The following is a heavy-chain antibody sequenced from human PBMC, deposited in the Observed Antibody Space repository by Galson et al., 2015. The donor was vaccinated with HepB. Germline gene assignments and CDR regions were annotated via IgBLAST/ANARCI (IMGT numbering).Heavy chain of an antibody. Sequence: LSLTCTVSGGSISSYYWSWIRQPAGKGLEWIGRIYTSGSTNYNPSLKSRVTMSVDTSKNQFSLKLSSVTAADTAVYYCARDLIGPWIESYFAFDIWGQGTMVTVSS. D-gene: IGHD3-10*01. CDR2: IYTSGST. CDR1: GGSISSYY. CDR3: ARDLIGPWIESYFAFDI. V-gene: IGHV4-4*07. J-gene: IGHJ3*02.